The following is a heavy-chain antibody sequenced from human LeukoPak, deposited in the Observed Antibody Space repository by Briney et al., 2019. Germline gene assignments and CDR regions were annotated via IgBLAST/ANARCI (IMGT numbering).Heavy chain of an antibody. J-gene: IGHJ4*02. D-gene: IGHD2-8*01. CDR1: QFIFSDYY. CDR3: ARWVLSDF. CDR2: LSGSGTNI. V-gene: IGHV3-11*01. Sequence: GGSLRLSCATSQFIFSDYYMNWHRQAPGKGPEWLAYLSGSGTNIYYADSVKGRFTISRDNTKNLLFLQMTSLTAEDTAVYYCARWVLSDFWGQGTLVTVSS.